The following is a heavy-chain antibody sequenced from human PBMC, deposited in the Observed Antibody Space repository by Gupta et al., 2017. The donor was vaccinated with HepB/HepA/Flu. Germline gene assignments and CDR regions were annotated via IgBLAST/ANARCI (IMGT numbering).Heavy chain of an antibody. CDR2: ITWNSGSI. CDR3: AKANSSGWYSYFHH. D-gene: IGHD6-19*01. V-gene: IGHV3-9*01. J-gene: IGHJ1*01. Sequence: LEWVSGITWNSGSIGYADSVKGRFTISRDNAKNSLYLQMDSLRAEDTALYYCAKANSSGWYSYFHHWGQGTLVTGSS.